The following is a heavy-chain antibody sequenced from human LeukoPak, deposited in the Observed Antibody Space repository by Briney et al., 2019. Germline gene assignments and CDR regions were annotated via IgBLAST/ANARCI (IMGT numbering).Heavy chain of an antibody. CDR1: GFTFSGYA. Sequence: PGGSLRLSCAASGFTFSGYAMSWVRQAPGKGLEYVSTISSYGGSTYYADLVKGRFTISRDNSKNTLYLQMSSLRAEDTAVYYCVKDLYSYSFDYWGQGTLVTVSS. CDR2: ISSYGGST. V-gene: IGHV3-64D*09. J-gene: IGHJ4*02. D-gene: IGHD2-8*01. CDR3: VKDLYSYSFDY.